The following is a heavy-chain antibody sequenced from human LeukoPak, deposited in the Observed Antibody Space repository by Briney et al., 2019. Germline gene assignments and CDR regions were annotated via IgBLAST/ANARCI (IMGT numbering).Heavy chain of an antibody. Sequence: GGSLRLSCAASGFTFSTYGMHWVRQAPGKGLEWVALISYDGSKRYYAESVEGRFTISRDNTKNTVYLQMNSLRTEDTAVYFCAKDHLPSLYFGPIPRNRKSPPDYWGQGIQVTVSS. V-gene: IGHV3-30*18. J-gene: IGHJ4*02. CDR1: GFTFSTYG. CDR2: ISYDGSKR. D-gene: IGHD2-2*02. CDR3: AKDHLPSLYFGPIPRNRKSPPDY.